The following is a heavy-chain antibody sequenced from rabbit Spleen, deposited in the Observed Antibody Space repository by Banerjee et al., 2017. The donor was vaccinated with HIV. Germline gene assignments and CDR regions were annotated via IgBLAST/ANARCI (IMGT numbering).Heavy chain of an antibody. CDR1: GFDFSAYG. V-gene: IGHV1S47*01. J-gene: IGHJ4*01. Sequence: QEQLVESGGGLVQPGGSLKLSCKASGFDFSAYGVSWVRQASGKGLEWIGYIDPLFENTYYASWVNGRFTISRHNAQNTLYLQLNSLTAADTATYFCVRDRANIGGDYGPYYFDLWGPGTLVTVS. CDR3: VRDRANIGGDYGPYYFDL. CDR2: IDPLFENT. D-gene: IGHD2-1*01.